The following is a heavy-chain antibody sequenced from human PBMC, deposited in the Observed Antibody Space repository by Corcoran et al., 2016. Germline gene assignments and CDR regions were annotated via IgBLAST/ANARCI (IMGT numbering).Heavy chain of an antibody. V-gene: IGHV1-18*01. D-gene: IGHD3-9*01. CDR3: ARGSYFDWFRYYYYGMDV. Sequence: QVQLVQSGAEVKKPGASVKVSCKASGYTFTSYGISWVRQAPGQGLEWMGWISAYNGNTNYAQKLQGRVTMTTDTSTSTAYMELRSLRSDATAVYYCARGSYFDWFRYYYYGMDVWGQGTTVTVSS. J-gene: IGHJ6*02. CDR1: GYTFTSYG. CDR2: ISAYNGNT.